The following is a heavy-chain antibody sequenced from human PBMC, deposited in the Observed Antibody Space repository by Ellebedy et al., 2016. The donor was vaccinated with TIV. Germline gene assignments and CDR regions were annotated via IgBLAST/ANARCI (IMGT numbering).Heavy chain of an antibody. Sequence: GGSLRLSXAASGFTFSATYMSWVRQAPGRGLEWVSIICPGDRTFYSGFARGRFSISRDKSKNTLYLQMNSLRADDTAVYYCARDSGFGVDTPYWGQGTPVTVSS. V-gene: IGHV3-53*01. J-gene: IGHJ4*02. CDR1: GFTFSATY. D-gene: IGHD3-3*01. CDR3: ARDSGFGVDTPY. CDR2: ICPGDRT.